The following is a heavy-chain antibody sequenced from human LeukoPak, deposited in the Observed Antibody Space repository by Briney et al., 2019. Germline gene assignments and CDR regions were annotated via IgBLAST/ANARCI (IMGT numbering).Heavy chain of an antibody. CDR2: ISGSGGST. CDR1: RFTFSNFY. Sequence: GGSLRLSCAASRFTFSNFYLHWVRQAPGKGLEWVSAISGSGGSTYYADSVKGRFTISRDNSKNTLYLQMNSLRAEDTAVYYCAKGGDPAAAGTFDYWGQGTLVTVSS. V-gene: IGHV3-23*01. CDR3: AKGGDPAAAGTFDY. J-gene: IGHJ4*02. D-gene: IGHD6-13*01.